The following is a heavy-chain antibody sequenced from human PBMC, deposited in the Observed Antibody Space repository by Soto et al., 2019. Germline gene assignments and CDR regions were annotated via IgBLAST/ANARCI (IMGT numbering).Heavy chain of an antibody. CDR2: IYYRSKWYN. CDR1: GDSVSSNSAA. Sequence: SQTLSLTCAISGDSVSSNSAAWNWIRQSPSRGLEWLGRIYYRSKWYNDYAVSVKSRITINPDTSKNQFSLQLNSLTPEDTAVYYCARDGEAVAGAVPLYYYYGMDVWGQGTTVTVSS. V-gene: IGHV6-1*01. J-gene: IGHJ6*02. CDR3: ARDGEAVAGAVPLYYYYGMDV. D-gene: IGHD6-19*01.